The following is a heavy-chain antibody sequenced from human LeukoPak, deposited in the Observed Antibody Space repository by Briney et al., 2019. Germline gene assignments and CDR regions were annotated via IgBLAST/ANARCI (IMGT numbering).Heavy chain of an antibody. V-gene: IGHV3-20*04. D-gene: IGHD4-17*01. CDR1: GFIFDDYG. CDR3: ARDRTMTTVTDFDS. CDR2: ITWDGGST. J-gene: IGHJ4*02. Sequence: PGGSLRLSCAASGFIFDDYGMSSVSQAPGRGLEWVSFITWDGGSTSYADSVKGRFTISRDNAKNSLYLQMNSLRAEDTALYYCARDRTMTTVTDFDSWGQGTLVTVSS.